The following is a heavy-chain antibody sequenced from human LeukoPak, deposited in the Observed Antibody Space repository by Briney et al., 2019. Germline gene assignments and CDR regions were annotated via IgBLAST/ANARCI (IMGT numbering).Heavy chain of an antibody. V-gene: IGHV3-20*04. CDR2: INWNGGST. J-gene: IGHJ5*02. CDR1: GFTFGDYG. Sequence: PGGSLRLSCAASGFTFGDYGMSWVRPAPGKGLEWVSGINWNGGSTGYADSVKGRFTISRDNAKNSLYLQMNSLRAEDTAFYYCAAQGYCSDGSCSWGQGTLVTVSS. CDR3: AAQGYCSDGSCS. D-gene: IGHD2-15*01.